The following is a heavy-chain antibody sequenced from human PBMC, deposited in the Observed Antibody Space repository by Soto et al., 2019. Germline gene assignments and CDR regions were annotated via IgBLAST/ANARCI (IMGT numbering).Heavy chain of an antibody. CDR1: GGTFSSYA. Sequence: SVKVSCKASGGTFSSYAISWVRQAPGQGLEWMGGIIPIFGTANYAQKSRGRVTITADESTSTAYMELSSLRSEDTAVYYCARQVVPAARLYYYYYGMDVWGQGTTVTVSS. J-gene: IGHJ6*02. V-gene: IGHV1-69*13. CDR2: IIPIFGTA. CDR3: ARQVVPAARLYYYYYGMDV. D-gene: IGHD2-2*01.